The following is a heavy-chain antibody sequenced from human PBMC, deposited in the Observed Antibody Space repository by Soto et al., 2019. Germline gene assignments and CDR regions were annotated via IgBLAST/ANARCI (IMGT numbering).Heavy chain of an antibody. CDR2: IKQGGSEK. V-gene: IGHV3-7*03. CDR3: ARDRARGPPDAFDI. D-gene: IGHD3-10*01. Sequence: GGSLRLSCAASGFTFSSYWMSWVRQAPGKGLEWVANIKQGGSEKYYVHSEKGRCTISRDNAKNSLYLQMNSLRAEDTAVYYCARDRARGPPDAFDIWGQGTMVTVSS. CDR1: GFTFSSYW. J-gene: IGHJ3*02.